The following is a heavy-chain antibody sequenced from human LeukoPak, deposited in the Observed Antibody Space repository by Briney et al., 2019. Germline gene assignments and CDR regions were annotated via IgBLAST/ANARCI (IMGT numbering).Heavy chain of an antibody. CDR2: IRSKAYGGTT. J-gene: IGHJ6*04. CDR1: GFTFGDYA. CDR3: TRDLRFEADV. D-gene: IGHD3-10*01. Sequence: PGGSLRLSCTASGFTFGDYAMSWVRQAPGKGLEWVGFIRSKAYGGTTEYAASVKGRFTIPRDDSKSIAYLQMNSLKTEDTAVYYCTRDLRFEADVWGKGTTVTVSS. V-gene: IGHV3-49*04.